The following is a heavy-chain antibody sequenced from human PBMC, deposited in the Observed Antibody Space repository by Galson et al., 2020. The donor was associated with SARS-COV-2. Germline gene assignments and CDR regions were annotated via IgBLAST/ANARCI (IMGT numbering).Heavy chain of an antibody. CDR2: ISSSGSTI. CDR3: ARSQYFDWLLYDGLAFDI. Sequence: GESLKISCAASGFTFSSYEMNWVRQAPGKGLEWVSYISSSGSTIYYADSVKGRFTISKDNAKNSLYLQMNSLRAEDTAVYYCARSQYFDWLLYDGLAFDIWGQGTMVTVSS. J-gene: IGHJ3*02. CDR1: GFTFSSYE. D-gene: IGHD3-9*01. V-gene: IGHV3-48*03.